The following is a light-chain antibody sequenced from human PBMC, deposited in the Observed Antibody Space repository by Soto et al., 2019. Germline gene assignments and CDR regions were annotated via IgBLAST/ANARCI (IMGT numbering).Light chain of an antibody. J-gene: IGKJ1*01. V-gene: IGKV4-1*01. Sequence: DILITESPDSLALSRVERTTINCKASQIVVDRSNNKHYLAGDQQKPEQPPKALIDWGSTRESGVPDRFSGSGSGTDITVTISSLPAEDVAVSYCQQYYTTPWTFGQGTKL. CDR1: QIVVDRSNNKHY. CDR2: WGS. CDR3: QQYYTTPWT.